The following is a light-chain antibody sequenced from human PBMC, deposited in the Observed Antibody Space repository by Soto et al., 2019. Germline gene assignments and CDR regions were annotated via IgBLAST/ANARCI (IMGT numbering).Light chain of an antibody. J-gene: IGKJ3*01. Sequence: EIVLTQSPGTLSLSPGERATLSCRASQSVSSSYLAWYQQKPGQAPRLLIYGASSRATGIPGRFSGSGSGTDFTLTISRLEPEDFEVYYCQQYGRSPFTFGPGTKVD. V-gene: IGKV3-20*01. CDR1: QSVSSSY. CDR2: GAS. CDR3: QQYGRSPFT.